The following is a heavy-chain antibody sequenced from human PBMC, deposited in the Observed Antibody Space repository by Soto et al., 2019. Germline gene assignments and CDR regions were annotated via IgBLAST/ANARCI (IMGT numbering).Heavy chain of an antibody. CDR1: GFTFSGHG. D-gene: IGHD4-17*01. CDR2: IWYDGSKK. J-gene: IGHJ4*02. V-gene: IGHV3-33*01. Sequence: QVQLVESGGGVVQPGTSLRLSCAASGFTFSGHGMHWVRQAPGKGLEWMAVIWYDGSKKYYGDSVKGRFTISRDNSKKTLFLQMNSLRVVDTAVYYCARGRGGDYGGNSGYYDYWGQGTLVTVSS. CDR3: ARGRGGDYGGNSGYYDY.